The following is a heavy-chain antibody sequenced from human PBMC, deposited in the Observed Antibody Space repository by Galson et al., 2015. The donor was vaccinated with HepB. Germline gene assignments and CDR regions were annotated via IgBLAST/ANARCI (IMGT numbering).Heavy chain of an antibody. CDR3: ARTLGIVVVPAAEFDY. D-gene: IGHD2-2*03. Sequence: SVKVSCKASGYTFTSYAMHWVRQAPGQRLEWMGWINAGNGNTKYSQKFQGRVTITRDTSASTAYMELSSLRSEDTAVYYCARTLGIVVVPAAEFDYWGQGTLVTVSS. J-gene: IGHJ4*02. V-gene: IGHV1-3*01. CDR1: GYTFTSYA. CDR2: INAGNGNT.